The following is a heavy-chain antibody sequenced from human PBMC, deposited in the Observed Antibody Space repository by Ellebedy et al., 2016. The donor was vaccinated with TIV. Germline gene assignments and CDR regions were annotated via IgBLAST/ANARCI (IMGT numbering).Heavy chain of an antibody. V-gene: IGHV1-2*02. Sequence: ASVKVSCKASGYTFTGYYMHWVRQAPGQGLEWMGWINPNSGGTKYAQKFQGRVTMTRDTSISTAYMELSRLRSDDTAVYYCARGGDILTGYYNYWGQGTLVTVSS. CDR3: ARGGDILTGYYNY. CDR2: INPNSGGT. CDR1: GYTFTGYY. J-gene: IGHJ4*02. D-gene: IGHD3-9*01.